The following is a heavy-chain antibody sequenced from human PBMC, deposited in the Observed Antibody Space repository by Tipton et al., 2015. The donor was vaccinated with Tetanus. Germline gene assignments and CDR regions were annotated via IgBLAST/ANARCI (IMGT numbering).Heavy chain of an antibody. CDR3: ARESITIFGVVSIDY. V-gene: IGHV4-30-4*01. J-gene: IGHJ4*02. D-gene: IGHD3-3*01. CDR2: IYYSGST. Sequence: TLSLTCNVSGGSINTGDYYWSWIRQPPGKGLESIGYIYYSGSTYYNPSLKSRVTMSVDNSKNQFSLKLNSVTAADTAVYYCARESITIFGVVSIDYWGQGTLVTVSS. CDR1: GGSINTGDYY.